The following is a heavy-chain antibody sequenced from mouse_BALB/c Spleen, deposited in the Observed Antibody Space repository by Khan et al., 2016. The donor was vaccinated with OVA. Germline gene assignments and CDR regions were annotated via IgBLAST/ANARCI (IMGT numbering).Heavy chain of an antibody. CDR1: GYSITSGYG. D-gene: IGHD1-2*01. V-gene: IGHV3-2*02. CDR2: ISYSGST. J-gene: IGHJ2*01. Sequence: EVQLQESGPGLVKPSQSLSLTCTVTGYSITSGYGWNWIRQFPGNKLEWMGYISYSGSTNYNPSLKSRVSFTRDTSNNQFFLQLNSVTTEDTATYYCDRTARIKYWGQGTTLTVSS. CDR3: DRTARIKY.